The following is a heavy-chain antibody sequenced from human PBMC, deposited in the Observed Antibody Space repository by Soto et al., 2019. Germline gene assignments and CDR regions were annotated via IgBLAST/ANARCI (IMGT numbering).Heavy chain of an antibody. D-gene: IGHD6-19*01. Sequence: PGGSLRLSCAASGFTFDDHAMHWVWQGPGKGLEWVSGISWNSGTIVYADSVKGRFTISRDNTKNSLYLQMDSLRREDTALYYCAKDIKSTGWYFGLDIWGQGSTVTVYS. J-gene: IGHJ6*02. V-gene: IGHV3-9*01. CDR1: GFTFDDHA. CDR3: AKDIKSTGWYFGLDI. CDR2: ISWNSGTI.